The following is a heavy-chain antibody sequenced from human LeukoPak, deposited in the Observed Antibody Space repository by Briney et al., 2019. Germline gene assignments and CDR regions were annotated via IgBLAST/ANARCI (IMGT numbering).Heavy chain of an antibody. Sequence: PGGSLRLSCAASGFTFSSYGMHWVRQAPGKGLEWVAFIRYDGSNKYYADSVRGRFTISRDNSKNTLYLQMNSLRAEDTAVYYCARDPRMGMDAFDIWGQGTMVTVSS. J-gene: IGHJ3*02. CDR2: IRYDGSNK. CDR1: GFTFSSYG. D-gene: IGHD3-16*01. V-gene: IGHV3-30*02. CDR3: ARDPRMGMDAFDI.